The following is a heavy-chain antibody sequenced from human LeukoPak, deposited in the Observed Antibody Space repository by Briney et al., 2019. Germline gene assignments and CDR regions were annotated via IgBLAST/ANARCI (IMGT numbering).Heavy chain of an antibody. V-gene: IGHV4-59*01. J-gene: IGHJ4*02. D-gene: IGHD6-19*01. CDR2: IYYSGST. CDR1: GGSISSSY. CDR3: ARETSLAGFASGLGFNY. Sequence: SETLSLTCTVSGGSISSSYWSWIRQPPGKGLEWIGYIYYSGSTNYNPSLKSRVTMSIDTSKNQFSLKLTSVTAADTATYYCARETSLAGFASGLGFNYWGQGILVTVSS.